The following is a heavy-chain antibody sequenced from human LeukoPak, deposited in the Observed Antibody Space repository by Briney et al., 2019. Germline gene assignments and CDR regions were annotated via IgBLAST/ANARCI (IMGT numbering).Heavy chain of an antibody. Sequence: GGSLRLSCAASGFTVSSNYMSWVRQAPGKGLEWVSIIHSGGGTYYADSVKGRFTISRDNSKNTLYLQINSLRAEDTAVYYCARGGNGPFDYWGQGTLVTVSS. V-gene: IGHV3-53*01. CDR2: IHSGGGT. J-gene: IGHJ4*02. CDR1: GFTVSSNY. CDR3: ARGGNGPFDY. D-gene: IGHD3-16*01.